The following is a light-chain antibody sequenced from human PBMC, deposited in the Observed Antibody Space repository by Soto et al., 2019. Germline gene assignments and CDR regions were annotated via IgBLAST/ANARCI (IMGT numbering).Light chain of an antibody. V-gene: IGLV2-14*01. CDR3: SSYTSSRAYV. J-gene: IGLJ1*01. CDR1: SRDVGGYNY. CDR2: EVS. Sequence: QSLRTQPASVSGSPGHSITISCTGTSRDVGGYNYVSWYQQQSGKAPKLMIHEVSNRPSGVSNRFSGSKSGNTASLTISGLQAEEEADYYCSSYTSSRAYVFGIGTKVTVL.